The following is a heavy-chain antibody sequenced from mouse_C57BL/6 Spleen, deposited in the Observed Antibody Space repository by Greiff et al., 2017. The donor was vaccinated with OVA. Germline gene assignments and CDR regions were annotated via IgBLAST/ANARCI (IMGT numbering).Heavy chain of an antibody. D-gene: IGHD2-1*01. V-gene: IGHV5-17*01. CDR1: GFTFSDYG. CDR2: ISSGSSTI. Sequence: EVKLEEPGGGLVKPGGSLKLSCAASGFTFSDYGMHWVRQAPEKGLEWVAYISSGSSTIYSAETVTGRFTITRGNAKNTLCLQMTRLRAEDTAISYWARLLRIDYWGQGTSVTVSS. J-gene: IGHJ4*01. CDR3: ARLLRIDY.